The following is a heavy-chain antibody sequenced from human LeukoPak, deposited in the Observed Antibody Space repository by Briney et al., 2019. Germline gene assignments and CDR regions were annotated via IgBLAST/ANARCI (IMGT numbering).Heavy chain of an antibody. J-gene: IGHJ4*02. Sequence: SGPTLVHPTQTLTLTCTFSGFSLSTTGVWVSWIRQPPVKALEWLALIDWDDETFYSTSLKTRLSIFKDTSKNLVVLTMTNMDPVDTATYYCARTRGASGSYYPDYWGQGTLVTVSS. CDR3: ARTRGASGSYYPDY. CDR2: IDWDDET. V-gene: IGHV2-70*01. CDR1: GFSLSTTGVW. D-gene: IGHD3-10*01.